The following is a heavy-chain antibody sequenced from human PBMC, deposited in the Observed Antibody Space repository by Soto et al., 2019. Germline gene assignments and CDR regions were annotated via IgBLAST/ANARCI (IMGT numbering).Heavy chain of an antibody. V-gene: IGHV4-59*01. D-gene: IGHD6-13*01. CDR3: ARATLEAAKPQFDF. CDR2: LFYTGAT. Sequence: PSETLSLTCTVSVVSINDYYWTLIRQSPGKGLEWIGYLFYTGATNYNPSLKSRVTISGDTSKNQVSLKLNSVTPADTAIYYCARATLEAAKPQFDFCGQGTLVTVSS. CDR1: VVSINDYY. J-gene: IGHJ4*02.